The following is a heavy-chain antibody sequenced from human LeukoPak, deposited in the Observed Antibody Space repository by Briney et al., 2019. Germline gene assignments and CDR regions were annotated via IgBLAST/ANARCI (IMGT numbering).Heavy chain of an antibody. CDR2: IYYSGST. CDR1: GGSISSSSYY. CDR3: ARHRHTYYYDSSGYYSDY. Sequence: SETLSLTCTVSGGSISSSSYYWGWIRQPPGKGLEWIGSIYYSGSTYYNPSLKSRVTISVDTSKNQFSLKLSSVTAADTAVYYCARHRHTYYYDSSGYYSDYWGQGTLVTVSS. J-gene: IGHJ4*02. D-gene: IGHD3-22*01. V-gene: IGHV4-39*01.